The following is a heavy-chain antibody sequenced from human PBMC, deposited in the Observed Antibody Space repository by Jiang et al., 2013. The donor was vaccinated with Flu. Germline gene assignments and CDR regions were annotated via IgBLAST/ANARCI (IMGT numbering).Heavy chain of an antibody. J-gene: IGHJ5*02. CDR3: ARHAGLGYSNNWFDP. CDR1: AGSVSSYY. D-gene: IGHD6-13*01. Sequence: GPGLVKPSETLSLTCTLSAGSVSSYYWNWIRQPPGKGLEWIGYIYYGGSPKSNPSLKSRVIISVDTSKNQVSLKLRSVTAADTAVYYCARHAGLGYSNNWFDPWGQGTLVTVSS. CDR2: IYYGGSP. V-gene: IGHV4-59*02.